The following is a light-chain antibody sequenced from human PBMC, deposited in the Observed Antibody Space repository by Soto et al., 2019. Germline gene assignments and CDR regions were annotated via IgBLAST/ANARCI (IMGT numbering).Light chain of an antibody. Sequence: DVVMTQSPLSLPVTLGQPASISCRSSQSLVYSDGNTYLNWFQQRPGQSPRRLIYKVSNWDSGVPSRFSGSGSGTEFTLTISSLQPDDFATYYCQQCNTFWTFGQGTKVDIK. CDR1: QSLVYSDGNTY. V-gene: IGKV2D-30*01. J-gene: IGKJ1*01. CDR3: QQCNTFWT. CDR2: KVS.